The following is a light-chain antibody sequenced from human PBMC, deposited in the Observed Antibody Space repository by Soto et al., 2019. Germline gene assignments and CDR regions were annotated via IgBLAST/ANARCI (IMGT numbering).Light chain of an antibody. CDR1: SSNIGRDT. Sequence: QSVLTQPPSASGTPGQRVTISCSGSSSNIGRDTVTWYQQFPGSATKVLIYSNDQRPSGVPDRFSGSKSGTSASLAISGLQSEDEADYYCAAWDDSLNGPVFGGGTKLTVL. V-gene: IGLV1-44*01. CDR3: AAWDDSLNGPV. CDR2: SND. J-gene: IGLJ2*01.